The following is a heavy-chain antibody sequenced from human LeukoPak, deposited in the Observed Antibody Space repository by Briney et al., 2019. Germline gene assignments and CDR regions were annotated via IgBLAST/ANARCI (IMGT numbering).Heavy chain of an antibody. CDR3: ARKSSAVAGPFDY. D-gene: IGHD6-19*01. CDR2: ISSTSSYI. J-gene: IGHJ4*02. V-gene: IGHV3-21*01. CDR1: GFTFSSYA. Sequence: GGSLRLSCAASGFTFSSYAMNWVRQAPGKGLEWVSSISSTSSYIYYADSVKGRFTISRDNAKNSLYLQMNSLRAEDTAVYYRARKSSAVAGPFDYWGQGTLVTVSS.